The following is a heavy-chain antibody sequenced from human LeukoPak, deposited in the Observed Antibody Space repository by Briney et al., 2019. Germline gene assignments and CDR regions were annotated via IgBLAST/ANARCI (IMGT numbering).Heavy chain of an antibody. CDR1: GFSFGSYA. CDR2: ISGSGGST. CDR3: AKDGYNDY. Sequence: GGSLRPSCATSGFSFGSYAMSWVRQAPGKGLEWVSAISGSGGSTYYADSVKGRFTISRDNSKNTLYLQMNSLRAEDAAVYYCAKDGYNDYWGQGTLVTVSS. D-gene: IGHD1-14*01. V-gene: IGHV3-23*01. J-gene: IGHJ4*02.